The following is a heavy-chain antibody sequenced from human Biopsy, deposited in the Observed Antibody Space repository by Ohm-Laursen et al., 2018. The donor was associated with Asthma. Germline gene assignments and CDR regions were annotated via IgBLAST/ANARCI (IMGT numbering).Heavy chain of an antibody. V-gene: IGHV1-18*01. CDR1: GYTFNSAG. CDR2: ISVYNGNT. Sequence: SVKVSCKTSGYTFNSAGITWVRQAPGQGLEWMGWISVYNGNTKVAQKLQDRVTMITDTSTSTAYMELRSLRSDDTAVYFCARAVDYSHYYGIDVWGQGTTVIVS. CDR3: ARAVDYSHYYGIDV. D-gene: IGHD3-10*01. J-gene: IGHJ6*02.